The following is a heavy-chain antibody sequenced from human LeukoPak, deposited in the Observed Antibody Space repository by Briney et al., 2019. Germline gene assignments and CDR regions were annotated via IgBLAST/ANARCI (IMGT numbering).Heavy chain of an antibody. CDR3: ARGVVIAPQTFDY. D-gene: IGHD2-21*01. CDR2: IYISGYT. J-gene: IGHJ4*02. CDR1: GDSLSSSY. Sequence: SETLSLTCTVSGDSLSSSYWSWVRQPAGKGLEWIGRIYISGYTNYNPSLKGRVTISVDTSKNQFSLKLSSVTAADTAVYYCARGVVIAPQTFDYWGQGTLVTVSS. V-gene: IGHV4-4*07.